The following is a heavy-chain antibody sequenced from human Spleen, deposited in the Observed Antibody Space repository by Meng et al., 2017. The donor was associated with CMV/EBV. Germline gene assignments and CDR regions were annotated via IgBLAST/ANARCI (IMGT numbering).Heavy chain of an antibody. Sequence: SLKISCAASGFTFDDYAMHWVRQAPGKGLEWVSGISWNSGDIAYAHSVKGRFSISRDNAKNSLYLQMNSLRAEDTAVYYCATAYSVWGQGTTVTVSS. V-gene: IGHV3-9*01. CDR1: GFTFDDYA. CDR3: ATAYSV. CDR2: ISWNSGDI. D-gene: IGHD2-21*01. J-gene: IGHJ6*02.